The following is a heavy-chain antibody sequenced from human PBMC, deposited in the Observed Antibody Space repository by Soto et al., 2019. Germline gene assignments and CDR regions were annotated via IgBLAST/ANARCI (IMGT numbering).Heavy chain of an antibody. J-gene: IGHJ6*02. CDR3: ARPKVDYSNDGDYYYYYGMDG. CDR2: ISSSGST. Sequence: PVQGLEWIGSISSSGSTYYNPSLKSRVTISVDTSKNQFSLKLSSVTAADTAVYYCARPKVDYSNDGDYYYYYGMDGWGQGTTVTV. D-gene: IGHD4-4*01. V-gene: IGHV4-39*01.